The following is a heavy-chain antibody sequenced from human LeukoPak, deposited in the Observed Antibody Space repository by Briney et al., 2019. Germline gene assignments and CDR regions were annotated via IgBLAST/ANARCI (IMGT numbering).Heavy chain of an antibody. D-gene: IGHD5-12*01. J-gene: IGHJ4*02. V-gene: IGHV4-59*01. CDR3: AREDSGYDYSPFYY. CDR1: GGSISNYY. Sequence: SETLSLTCTVSGGSISNYYWSWIRQPPGKGLEWIGYIYHTGSTSYNPSLKSRVIMSVETSQNQFSLKVRSVTAADTAVYYCAREDSGYDYSPFYYWGQEILVTVSS. CDR2: IYHTGST.